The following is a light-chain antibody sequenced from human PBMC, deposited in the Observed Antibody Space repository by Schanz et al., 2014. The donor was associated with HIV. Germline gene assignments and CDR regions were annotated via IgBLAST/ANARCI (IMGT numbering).Light chain of an antibody. CDR2: AAS. Sequence: DIQMTQSPSSLSASVGDRVTITCRASQSISSYLNWYQQKPGKAPKLLIYAASSLQSGVPSRFSGSGSGTDFTLTISSLQPKDFATYFCQQSYKTPLTFGGGTRVEIK. CDR1: QSISSY. V-gene: IGKV1-39*01. CDR3: QQSYKTPLT. J-gene: IGKJ4*01.